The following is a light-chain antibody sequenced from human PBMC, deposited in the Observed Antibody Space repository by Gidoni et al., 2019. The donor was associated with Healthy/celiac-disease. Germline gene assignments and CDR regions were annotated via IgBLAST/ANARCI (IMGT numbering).Light chain of an antibody. CDR1: SSDVGGYNY. Sequence: QSTLTQPASVSGSPGQSITISCTGTSSDVGGYNYVSWYQQHPGKDPKLMIYDVSNRPSGVSTRFSGSKSGNTASLTISGLQAEDEADYYCSSYTSSSTLGFGGGTKLTVL. CDR2: DVS. CDR3: SSYTSSSTLG. V-gene: IGLV2-14*03. J-gene: IGLJ2*01.